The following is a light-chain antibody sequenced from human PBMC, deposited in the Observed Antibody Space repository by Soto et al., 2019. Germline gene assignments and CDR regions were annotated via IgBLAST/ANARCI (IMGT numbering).Light chain of an antibody. CDR1: QSISSW. CDR2: KAS. CDR3: QQYNSYSQA. J-gene: IGKJ1*01. Sequence: DIQMTQSPSTLSASVGDRVTITCRASQSISSWLAWYQQKPEKAPKLLIYKASSLESGVPSRFSGSGSGTEFTLTTSSLQPDDFATYYCQQYNSYSQAFGQGTKVEIK. V-gene: IGKV1-5*03.